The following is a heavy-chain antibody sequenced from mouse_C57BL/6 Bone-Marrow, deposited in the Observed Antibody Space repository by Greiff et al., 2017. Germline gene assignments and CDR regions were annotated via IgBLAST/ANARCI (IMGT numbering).Heavy chain of an antibody. J-gene: IGHJ1*03. CDR3: ARMGFHWYFDF. Sequence: QVQLKESGAELARPGASVKLSCKASGYTFTSYGISWVKQRTGQGLEWIGEIYPRSGNTYYNEKFKGKATLTADKSSSTAYMELRSLTSEDSAVYFCARMGFHWYFDFWGTGTTVTVSA. CDR2: IYPRSGNT. V-gene: IGHV1-81*01. CDR1: GYTFTSYG.